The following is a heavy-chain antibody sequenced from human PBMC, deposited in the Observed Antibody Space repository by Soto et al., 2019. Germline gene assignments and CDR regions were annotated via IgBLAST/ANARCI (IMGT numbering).Heavy chain of an antibody. V-gene: IGHV4-30-4*01. Sequence: VQLQESGPGLVTPSQTLSLTCTVFGGSVSIGDYLWSWIRQRPGKGLEWIGYIHDSGNTYYNPSLNSRDTISLDTSKNQFSLKVTSMTAADTAVYFCARARGGDSGDYASLFDRWGQGNLVTVSS. CDR2: IHDSGNT. CDR1: GGSVSIGDYL. D-gene: IGHD4-17*01. CDR3: ARARGGDSGDYASLFDR. J-gene: IGHJ5*02.